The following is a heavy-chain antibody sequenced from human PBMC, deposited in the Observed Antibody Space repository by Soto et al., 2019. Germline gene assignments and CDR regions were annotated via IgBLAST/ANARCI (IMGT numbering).Heavy chain of an antibody. CDR3: ARVGTTPYNWFDP. CDR2: IYYSGST. D-gene: IGHD1-1*01. Sequence: PSETLSLTCTVSGGSISSGDYYWSWIRQPPGKGLEWIGYIYYSGSTYYNPSLKSRVTISVDTSKNQFSPKLSSVTAADTAVYYCARVGTTPYNWFDPWGQGTLVTVSS. V-gene: IGHV4-30-4*01. J-gene: IGHJ5*02. CDR1: GGSISSGDYY.